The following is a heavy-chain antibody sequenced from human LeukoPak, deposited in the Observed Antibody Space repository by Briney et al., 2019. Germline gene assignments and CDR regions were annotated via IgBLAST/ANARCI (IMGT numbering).Heavy chain of an antibody. D-gene: IGHD3-22*01. CDR3: ARDYDSGGLDAFDI. V-gene: IGHV3-48*03. CDR2: ISSGGNTI. Sequence: GGSLRLSCVASGFTFSNYEMNWVRQAPGKGLEWVSYISSGGNTIKYADSVKGRFTISRDNAKNSLFLQMNTLRAEDTALYYCARDYDSGGLDAFDIWGQGTLVTVSS. CDR1: GFTFSNYE. J-gene: IGHJ3*02.